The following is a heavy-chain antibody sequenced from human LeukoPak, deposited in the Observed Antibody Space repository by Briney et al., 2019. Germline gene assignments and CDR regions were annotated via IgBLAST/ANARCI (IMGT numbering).Heavy chain of an antibody. CDR1: GFTFSNYS. CDR2: ISSSSSYI. V-gene: IGHV3-21*01. CDR3: ARRTLDDSSGYTDPDDAFDI. Sequence: GGSLRLSCAASGFTFSNYSMNWVRQAPGKGLEWVSSISSSSSYIYYADSVKGRFTISRDNAKNSLYLQMNSLRAEDTAVYYCARRTLDDSSGYTDPDDAFDIWGQGTMVTVSS. D-gene: IGHD3-22*01. J-gene: IGHJ3*02.